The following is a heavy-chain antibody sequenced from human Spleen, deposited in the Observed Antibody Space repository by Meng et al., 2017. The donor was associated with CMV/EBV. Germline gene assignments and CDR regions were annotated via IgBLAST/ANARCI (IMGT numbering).Heavy chain of an antibody. Sequence: EVQLVESGXGLVKPGGALRCSCAASGFTFSSYSMNWVRQAPGKGLEWVSSISSSSSYIYYADSVKGRFTISRDNAKNSLYLQMNSLRAEDTAVYYCARWLRRGFYYFDYRGQGTLVTVSS. D-gene: IGHD5-12*01. CDR3: ARWLRRGFYYFDY. J-gene: IGHJ4*02. V-gene: IGHV3-21*01. CDR1: GFTFSSYS. CDR2: ISSSSSYI.